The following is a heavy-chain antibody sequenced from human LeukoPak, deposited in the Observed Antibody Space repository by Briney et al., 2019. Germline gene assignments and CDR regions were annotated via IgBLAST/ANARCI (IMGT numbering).Heavy chain of an antibody. Sequence: GASVKVSCKTSGYTFTSYYMHWVRQAPGQGLEWMGWISVYNGNTNYAQKFQGRVTMTTDTSTSTAYMEVRSLRSDDTAVYYCARDRPAGSSHDMDVWGQGTTVTVSS. V-gene: IGHV1-18*04. D-gene: IGHD2-15*01. CDR1: GYTFTSYY. CDR3: ARDRPAGSSHDMDV. J-gene: IGHJ6*02. CDR2: ISVYNGNT.